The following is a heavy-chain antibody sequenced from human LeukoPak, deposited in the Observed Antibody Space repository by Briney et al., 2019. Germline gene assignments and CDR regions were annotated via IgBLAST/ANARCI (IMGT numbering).Heavy chain of an antibody. CDR3: ARAYGSGSSYHPDY. Sequence: ASVKVSCKASGYTFTGYYMHWVRQAPGQGLEWMGWINPNSGGTNSSQRFQDRVTLTRDTSISTAFMELTSLTSDDTAVYYCARAYGSGSSYHPDYWGQGTLVTVSS. CDR1: GYTFTGYY. CDR2: INPNSGGT. J-gene: IGHJ4*02. V-gene: IGHV1-2*02. D-gene: IGHD3-10*01.